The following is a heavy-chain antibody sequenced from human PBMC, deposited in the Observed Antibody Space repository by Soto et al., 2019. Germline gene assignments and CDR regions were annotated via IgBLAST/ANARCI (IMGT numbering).Heavy chain of an antibody. V-gene: IGHV4-61*08. CDR2: IYYSGNT. J-gene: IGHJ5*02. D-gene: IGHD5-18*01. CDR1: GGSVSSGDSY. CDR3: ARIPVDTSMIYWLDP. Sequence: SETLSLTCTVSGGSVSSGDSYWSWIRQPPGKGLEWIGYIYYSGNTNYNPSLKSRVIISVDTSKTLFSLKLTSVTAADTSVYYCARIPVDTSMIYWLDPWGQGTLVTVSS.